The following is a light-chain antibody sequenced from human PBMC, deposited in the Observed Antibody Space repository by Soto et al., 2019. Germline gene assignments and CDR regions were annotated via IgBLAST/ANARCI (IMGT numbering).Light chain of an antibody. CDR3: SSYTSSSTLVV. Sequence: QSALTQPDSVSGSPGQSITISCTGTSSDVGGYNYVSWYQQHPGKAPKLMIYDVSNRPPGVSNRFSGSKSGNTASLTISGLQAEDEADYYCSSYTSSSTLVVFGGGTKLTVL. CDR2: DVS. V-gene: IGLV2-14*01. J-gene: IGLJ2*01. CDR1: SSDVGGYNY.